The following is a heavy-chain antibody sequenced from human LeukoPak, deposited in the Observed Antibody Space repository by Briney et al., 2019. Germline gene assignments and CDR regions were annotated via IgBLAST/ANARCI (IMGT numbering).Heavy chain of an antibody. J-gene: IGHJ4*02. CDR2: ISYDGSNK. CDR1: GFTFSSYW. CDR3: AKNLYDSSGYYVDY. Sequence: GGSLRLSCAASGFTFSSYWMSWVRQAPGKGLEWVAVISYDGSNKYYADSVKGRFTISRDNSKNTLYLQMNSLRAEDTAVYYCAKNLYDSSGYYVDYWGQGTLVTVSS. V-gene: IGHV3-30*18. D-gene: IGHD3-22*01.